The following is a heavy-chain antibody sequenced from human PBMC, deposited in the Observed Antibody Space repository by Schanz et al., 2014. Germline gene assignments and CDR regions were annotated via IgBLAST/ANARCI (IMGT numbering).Heavy chain of an antibody. D-gene: IGHD3-3*01. Sequence: AQLLESGGGLVQPGGSLRLSCAASGFIFSAYTMNWVRQAPGKGLEWVALIYYNGTNKYYADSVKGRFTISRDNSKNTLYLQMNSLTAEDTAVYYCARGVRIDYWGQGTLVTVSS. V-gene: IGHV3-33*08. CDR1: GFIFSAYT. CDR2: IYYNGTNK. CDR3: ARGVRIDY. J-gene: IGHJ4*02.